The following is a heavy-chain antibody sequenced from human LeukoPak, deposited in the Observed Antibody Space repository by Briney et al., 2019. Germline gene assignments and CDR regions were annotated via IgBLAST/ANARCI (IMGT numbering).Heavy chain of an antibody. CDR2: IYPGDSDT. D-gene: IGHD6-13*01. J-gene: IGHJ4*02. CDR3: ARTPIAAAGTPQYYFDY. Sequence: GESLKISCKGSGYSFTSYWIGWVRQMPGKGLEWMGIIYPGDSDTRYSPSFQGQVTISADKSISTAYLQWSSLKASDTAMYYCARTPIAAAGTPQYYFDYWGQGTLVTVSS. V-gene: IGHV5-51*01. CDR1: GYSFTSYW.